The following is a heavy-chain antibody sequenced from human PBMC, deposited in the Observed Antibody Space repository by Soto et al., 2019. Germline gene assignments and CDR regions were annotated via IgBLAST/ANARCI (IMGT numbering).Heavy chain of an antibody. V-gene: IGHV1-69*12. CDR3: AQCLLGVNYYYGMDV. CDR2: IIPIFATA. CDR1: GGTFSSYA. J-gene: IGHJ6*02. Sequence: QVPLVQSGAEVKQPGSSVKVSCKASGGTFSSYAINWVRQAPGQGLEWMGGIIPIFATADYAQKLQGRLTITADESTSTAYMELSSLRSEDTAVYYCAQCLLGVNYYYGMDVWGQGTTVTVSS. D-gene: IGHD3-16*01.